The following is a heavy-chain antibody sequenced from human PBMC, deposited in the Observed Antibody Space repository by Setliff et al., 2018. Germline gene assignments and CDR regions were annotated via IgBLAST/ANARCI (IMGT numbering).Heavy chain of an antibody. Sequence: SETLSLTCTVSGGSISSSNYYWGWIRQPPGKGLEWIGEIYLGGSPTYNPSLKSRVTISIYKSKNQLSLDLTSVTAADTAVYYCARNWHWGFDPWGRGALVTVSS. CDR2: IYLGGSP. CDR1: GGSISSSNYY. V-gene: IGHV4-39*07. CDR3: ARNWHWGFDP. D-gene: IGHD1-7*01. J-gene: IGHJ5*02.